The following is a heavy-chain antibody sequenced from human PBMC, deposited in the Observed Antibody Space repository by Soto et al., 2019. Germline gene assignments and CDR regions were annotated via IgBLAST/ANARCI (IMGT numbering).Heavy chain of an antibody. CDR2: IIPILGIA. CDR1: GGTFSSYT. J-gene: IGHJ3*02. Sequence: QVQLVQSGAEVKKPGSSVKVSCKASGGTFSSYTISWVRQAPGQGLEWMGRIIPILGIANYAQKFQGRVTITADKSPSTAYMELSSLRSDGTAVYYCARDLGGIYDAFAIWGQGTMVTVSS. CDR3: ARDLGGIYDAFAI. V-gene: IGHV1-69*08. D-gene: IGHD3-16*01.